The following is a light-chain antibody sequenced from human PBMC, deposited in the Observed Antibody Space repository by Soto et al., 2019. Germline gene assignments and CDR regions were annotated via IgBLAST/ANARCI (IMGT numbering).Light chain of an antibody. CDR2: RNT. CDR3: AACDDSLSVVV. J-gene: IGLJ2*01. V-gene: IGLV1-47*01. CDR1: SSNIGSNY. Sequence: QSVLTQPPSASGTPGQRVTISCSGSSSNIGSNYVYWYQQLSGTAPKLLIYRNTQRPSGVPDRFSGSKSGTSAALAISGLRSEDEADYYCAACDDSLSVVVFGGGTKVTVL.